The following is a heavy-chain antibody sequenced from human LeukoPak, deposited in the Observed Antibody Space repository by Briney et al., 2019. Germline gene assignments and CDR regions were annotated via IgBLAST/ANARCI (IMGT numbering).Heavy chain of an antibody. J-gene: IGHJ4*02. CDR1: GGSIGSYY. Sequence: SETLSLTCTVSGGSIGSYYWNWIRHPPGKGLEWIGYIHYSGNTNHNASLKSRVTISVDTSKNQFSLKLSSVTAADTAVYYCARDGVAGGFDYWGQGTLVTVS. V-gene: IGHV4-59*01. D-gene: IGHD6-19*01. CDR3: ARDGVAGGFDY. CDR2: IHYSGNT.